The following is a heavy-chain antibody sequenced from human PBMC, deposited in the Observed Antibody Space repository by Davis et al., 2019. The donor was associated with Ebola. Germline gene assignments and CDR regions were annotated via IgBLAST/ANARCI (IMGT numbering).Heavy chain of an antibody. CDR3: ATYSGSYYSGAFDI. J-gene: IGHJ3*02. Sequence: SETLSLTCTVPGYSISSGHYWGWIRQPPGKGLEWIGSIYHSGSTYYNPSLKSRVTISVDTSKNQFSLKLSSVTAADTAVYYCATYSGSYYSGAFDIWGQGTMVTVSS. V-gene: IGHV4-38-2*02. D-gene: IGHD1-26*01. CDR2: IYHSGST. CDR1: GYSISSGHY.